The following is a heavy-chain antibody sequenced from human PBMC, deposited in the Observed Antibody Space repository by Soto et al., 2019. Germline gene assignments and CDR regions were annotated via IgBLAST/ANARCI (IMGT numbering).Heavy chain of an antibody. CDR2: INPNSGGT. J-gene: IGHJ4*02. V-gene: IGHV1-2*02. Sequence: GASVKVSCKASGYTFTDDYIHWVRQAPGQGHERMGWINPNSGGTGYAEKFQGRVIMTRDTASSTFYMELCRLNSHDTAAYHCVRGGPVAGPTYLDAYHPFDFRGQGTRVAV. CDR3: VRGGPVAGPTYLDAYHPFDF. CDR1: GYTFTDDY. D-gene: IGHD6-19*01.